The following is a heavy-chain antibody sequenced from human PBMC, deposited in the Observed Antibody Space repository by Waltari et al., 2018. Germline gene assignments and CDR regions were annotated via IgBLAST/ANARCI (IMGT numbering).Heavy chain of an antibody. CDR2: IYYSGST. J-gene: IGHJ5*02. CDR3: ARDDPFRWFDP. CDR1: GCSISSYY. Sequence: QVQLQESGPGLVKPSETLSLTCTVSGCSISSYYWSWIRQPPGKGLEWIGYIYYSGSTNYNPSPKSRVTISVDTSKNQFSLKLSSVTAADTAVYYCARDDPFRWFDPWGQGTLVTVSS. D-gene: IGHD3-10*01. V-gene: IGHV4-59*01.